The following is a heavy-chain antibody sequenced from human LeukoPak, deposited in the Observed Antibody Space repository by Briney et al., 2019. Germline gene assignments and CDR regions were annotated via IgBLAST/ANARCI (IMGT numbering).Heavy chain of an antibody. CDR3: ARGSWDF. V-gene: IGHV3-23*01. J-gene: IGHJ4*02. CDR1: GFTFSNFA. D-gene: IGHD3-10*01. Sequence: PGGSLRLSCATSGFTFSNFAMSWVRQAPGKGLEWVSGISDSGDATQYANSVKGRFTISRDNAKNSLYLQMNSLRAEDTAVYYCARGSWDFWGQGALVTVSS. CDR2: ISDSGDAT.